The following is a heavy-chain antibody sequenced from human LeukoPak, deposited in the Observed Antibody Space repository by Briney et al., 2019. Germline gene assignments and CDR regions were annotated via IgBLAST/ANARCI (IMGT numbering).Heavy chain of an antibody. CDR1: GFMFSSYA. Sequence: GGSLRLSCAASGFMFSSYAMSWVRQAPGKGLEWVSGLSSSGGNTYYADSVKGRFTISRDNAKNTLYLQMNSLRGDDTAVYFCAKAYSSGWYFFDFCGQGTLVTVSS. J-gene: IGHJ4*02. CDR3: AKAYSSGWYFFDF. CDR2: LSSSGGNT. V-gene: IGHV3-23*01. D-gene: IGHD6-19*01.